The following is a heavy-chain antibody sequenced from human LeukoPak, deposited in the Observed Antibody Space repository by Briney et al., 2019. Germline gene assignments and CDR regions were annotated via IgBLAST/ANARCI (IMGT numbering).Heavy chain of an antibody. D-gene: IGHD6-19*01. CDR3: ASPPSIAVADPFDS. V-gene: IGHV3-74*01. Sequence: GGSLRLSCAASGFAFSDNWMHWVRQAPGKGLEWVSAINSDGSSINYADSVQGRFTISRDNAKNMLYLQMDSLRAEDTSVYYCASPPSIAVADPFDSWGQGTLVTVSS. J-gene: IGHJ4*02. CDR1: GFAFSDNW. CDR2: INSDGSSI.